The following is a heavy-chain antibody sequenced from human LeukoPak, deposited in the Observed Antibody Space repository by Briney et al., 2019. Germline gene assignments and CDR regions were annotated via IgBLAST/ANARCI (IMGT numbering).Heavy chain of an antibody. CDR2: IYYSGST. J-gene: IGHJ4*02. D-gene: IGHD6-13*01. CDR1: GGSISSSSYY. V-gene: IGHV4-61*05. CDR3: ARGQQQLATFDY. Sequence: PSETLSLTCTVSGGSISSSSYYWGWIRQPPGKGLEWIGYIYYSGSTNYNPSLKSRVTISVDTSRNQFSLKLSSVTAADTAVYYCARGQQQLATFDYWGQGTLVTVSS.